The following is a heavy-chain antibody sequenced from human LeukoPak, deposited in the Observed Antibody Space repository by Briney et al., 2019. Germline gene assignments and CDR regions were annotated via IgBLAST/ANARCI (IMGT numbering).Heavy chain of an antibody. J-gene: IGHJ5*02. CDR3: ARDAYEGYDFWSGYSFS. CDR1: GFTFSSYW. CDR2: IKQDGSEK. V-gene: IGHV3-7*01. Sequence: GGSLRLSCAASGFTFSSYWMSWVRQAPGKGLEWVANIKQDGSEKYYVDSVKGRFTISRDNAKNSLYLQMNSLRAEDTAVYYCARDAYEGYDFWSGYSFSWGQGTLVTVSS. D-gene: IGHD3-3*01.